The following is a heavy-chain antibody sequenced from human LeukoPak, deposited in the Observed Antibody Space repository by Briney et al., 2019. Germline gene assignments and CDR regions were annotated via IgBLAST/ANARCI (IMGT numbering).Heavy chain of an antibody. CDR1: GGSISSYY. D-gene: IGHD3-22*01. CDR2: IYYSGST. CDR3: AGFDSDAFDI. Sequence: SETLSLTCIVSGGSISSYYWSWIRQPPGKGLEWIGYIYYSGSTNYNPSLKSRVTISVDTSKNQFSLKLSSVTAADTAVYYCAGFDSDAFDIWGQGTMVTVSS. J-gene: IGHJ3*02. V-gene: IGHV4-59*01.